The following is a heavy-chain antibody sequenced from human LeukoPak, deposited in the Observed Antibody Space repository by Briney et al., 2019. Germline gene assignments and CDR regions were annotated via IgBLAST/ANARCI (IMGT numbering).Heavy chain of an antibody. V-gene: IGHV4-34*01. J-gene: IGHJ6*03. CDR1: GGSFSGYY. CDR2: INHSGST. Sequence: PSETLSLTCAVYGGSFSGYYWSWIRQPPGKGLEWIGEINHSGSTNYNPSLKSRVTISVDTSKNQFSPKLSSVTAAGTAVYYCARGRSSYYYYMDVWGKGTTVTVSS. CDR3: ARGRSSYYYYMDV.